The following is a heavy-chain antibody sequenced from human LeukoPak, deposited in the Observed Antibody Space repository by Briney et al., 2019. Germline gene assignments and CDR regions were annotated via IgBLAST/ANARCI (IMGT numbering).Heavy chain of an antibody. D-gene: IGHD2-15*01. Sequence: PGGSLRLSCAASGFTFSSYAMSWVRQAPGEGLEWDSAISGSGGSTYYAASVKGRFAVSGDKSKNTLYLQMSRLRAEDTAVYYCAKADIVVVVAAINWFDPWGQGTLVTVSS. CDR2: ISGSGGST. V-gene: IGHV3-23*01. CDR1: GFTFSSYA. J-gene: IGHJ5*02. CDR3: AKADIVVVVAAINWFDP.